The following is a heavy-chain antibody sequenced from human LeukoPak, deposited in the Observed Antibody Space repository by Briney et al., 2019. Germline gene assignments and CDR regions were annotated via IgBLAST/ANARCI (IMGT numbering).Heavy chain of an antibody. Sequence: GGSLRLSCAASGFTFSSYSMNWVRQAPGKGLEWVSSISSSSSYIYYADSVKGRFTISRDNAKNSLYLQMNSLRAEDTAVYYCAKGSHYDSSGSSLSFDYWGQGTLVTVSS. CDR2: ISSSSSYI. V-gene: IGHV3-21*04. D-gene: IGHD3-22*01. CDR1: GFTFSSYS. CDR3: AKGSHYDSSGSSLSFDY. J-gene: IGHJ4*02.